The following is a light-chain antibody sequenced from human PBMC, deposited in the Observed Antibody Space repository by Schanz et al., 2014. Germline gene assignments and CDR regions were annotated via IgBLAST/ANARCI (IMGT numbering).Light chain of an antibody. V-gene: IGKV3-20*01. CDR1: QSVVSRY. J-gene: IGKJ3*01. CDR3: HQYGISPFT. Sequence: EIVLTQSPGTLSLFPGERATLSCRASQSVVSRYLAWYQQRPGQAPRLLIYGASSRATGIPDRFSGSGSGTDLTLTISRLEPEDFAVYYCHQYGISPFTFGPGTKVEVK. CDR2: GAS.